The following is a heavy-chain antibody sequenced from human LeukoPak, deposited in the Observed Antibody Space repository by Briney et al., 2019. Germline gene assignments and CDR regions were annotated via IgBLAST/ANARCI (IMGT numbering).Heavy chain of an antibody. CDR1: GGSFSGYY. CDR3: ARGAFDPDIVVVPAAIMSWFDP. J-gene: IGHJ5*02. D-gene: IGHD2-2*01. Sequence: SETLSLTCAVYGGSFSGYYWSWIRQPPGQGLEWIGEINHSGSTNYNPSLKSRVTISVDTSKNQFSLKLSSVTAADTAVYYCARGAFDPDIVVVPAAIMSWFDPWGQGTLVTVSS. CDR2: INHSGST. V-gene: IGHV4-34*01.